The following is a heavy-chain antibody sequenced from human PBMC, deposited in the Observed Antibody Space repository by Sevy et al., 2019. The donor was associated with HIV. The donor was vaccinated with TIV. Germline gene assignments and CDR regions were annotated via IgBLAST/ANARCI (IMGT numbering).Heavy chain of an antibody. D-gene: IGHD3-22*01. CDR2: MNPNTDNT. V-gene: IGHV1-8*01. CDR1: GYIFTSYD. J-gene: IGHJ4*02. CDR3: ARSGDSSGLKTYFDY. Sequence: ASVKVSCKASGYIFTSYDINWVRQATGQGLEWMGWMNPNTDNTGYAQNFQGRVTMTRNTSISTAYMELSSLRSEDTAVYYCARSGDSSGLKTYFDYWGQGTLVTVSS.